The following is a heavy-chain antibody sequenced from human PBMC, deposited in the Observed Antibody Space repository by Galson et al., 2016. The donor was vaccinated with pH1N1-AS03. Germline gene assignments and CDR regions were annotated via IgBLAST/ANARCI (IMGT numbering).Heavy chain of an antibody. Sequence: PALVKPTQTLTLTCSFSGFSLSTGGVHVAWIRQPPGKALEWLALLFWDGETRYRPSLTSRLTITKDTSKNEVVLTMTNMHPVDTATYYCARSTHVNEGLDFWGQGILVTVSS. J-gene: IGHJ4*02. CDR3: ARSTHVNEGLDF. V-gene: IGHV2-5*02. D-gene: IGHD2-8*01. CDR1: GFSLSTGGVH. CDR2: LFWDGET.